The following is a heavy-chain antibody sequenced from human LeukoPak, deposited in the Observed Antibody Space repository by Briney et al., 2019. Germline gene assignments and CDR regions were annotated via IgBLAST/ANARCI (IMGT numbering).Heavy chain of an antibody. D-gene: IGHD5-12*01. V-gene: IGHV3-48*02. CDR3: ATDPTGYVDFDF. CDR2: ITGSSSTT. J-gene: IGHJ4*02. Sequence: QPGGSLRLSCAASGFTFSSYAMSWVRQAPGKGLEWISYITGSSSTTYYADSVKGRFTVSRDNAKNSLYLQMNSLRDEDTAVYYCATDPTGYVDFDFWGQGTLVAVSS. CDR1: GFTFSSYA.